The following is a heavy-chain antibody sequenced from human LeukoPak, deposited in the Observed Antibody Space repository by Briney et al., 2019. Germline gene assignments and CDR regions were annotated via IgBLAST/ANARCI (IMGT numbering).Heavy chain of an antibody. D-gene: IGHD6-19*01. CDR1: GGSMSSYY. CDR2: IYYSGST. Sequence: PSETLSLTCTVSGGSMSSYYWSWIRQPPGKGLEWIGYIYYSGSTNYNHSLKSRVTKSVDTSKNQFSLKLSSVTAADTAVYYCARAVAGSYNWFDPWGQGTLVTVSS. CDR3: ARAVAGSYNWFDP. V-gene: IGHV4-59*12. J-gene: IGHJ5*02.